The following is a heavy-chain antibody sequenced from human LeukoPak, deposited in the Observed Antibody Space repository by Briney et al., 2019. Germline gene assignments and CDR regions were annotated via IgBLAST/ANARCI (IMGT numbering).Heavy chain of an antibody. V-gene: IGHV3-9*01. CDR2: ISWNSGSI. D-gene: IGHD3-3*01. J-gene: IGHJ4*02. CDR3: ARGVRSDYFDY. CDR1: GFTFDDYA. Sequence: SGGSLRLSCAASGFTFDDYAMHWVRQAPGKGLEWVSGISWNSGSIGYADSVKGRFTISRDNAKNSLYLQMNSLRAEDTAVYYCARGVRSDYFDYWGQGTLVTVSS.